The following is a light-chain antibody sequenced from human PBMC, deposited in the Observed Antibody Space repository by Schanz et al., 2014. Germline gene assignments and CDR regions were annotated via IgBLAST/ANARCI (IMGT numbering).Light chain of an antibody. CDR3: QHRSYWRGT. V-gene: IGKV3-11*01. J-gene: IGKJ2*02. Sequence: EIVMTQSPATLSVSPGDGATLSCRASQSVSSNLAWYQQRPGQAPRLLIYDASNRATGIPARFSGSGSGTDFTLTISSLEPEDFAFYYCQHRSYWRGTFGQGTKLEIK. CDR2: DAS. CDR1: QSVSSN.